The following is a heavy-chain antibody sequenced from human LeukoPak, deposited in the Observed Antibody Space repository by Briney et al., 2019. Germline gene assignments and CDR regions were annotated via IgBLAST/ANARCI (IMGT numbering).Heavy chain of an antibody. D-gene: IGHD6-19*01. Sequence: GGSLRLSCVGSGFSFSSYAMTWVRQAPGKGLEWVSTIYGGGSNTFYADSVKGRFTISRDDSKNVQFLQMNSLRPEDTAVYFCAKRIAEAVGIYFDSWGPGALVTVPS. J-gene: IGHJ4*02. CDR1: GFSFSSYA. CDR3: AKRIAEAVGIYFDS. V-gene: IGHV3-23*01. CDR2: IYGGGSNT.